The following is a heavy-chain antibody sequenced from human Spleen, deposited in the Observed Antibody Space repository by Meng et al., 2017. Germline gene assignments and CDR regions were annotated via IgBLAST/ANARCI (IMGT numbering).Heavy chain of an antibody. Sequence: GESLKISCAASGFTFSTDAMHWVRQAPGKGLEWVAVISYDGNNKFYADSVKGRFTISRDNSKNTLYLQMNSLRPEDTAVYYCARENSIAVAGPYYFDYWGQGTLVTVSS. D-gene: IGHD6-19*01. V-gene: IGHV3-30*01. CDR3: ARENSIAVAGPYYFDY. CDR1: GFTFSTDA. CDR2: ISYDGNNK. J-gene: IGHJ4*02.